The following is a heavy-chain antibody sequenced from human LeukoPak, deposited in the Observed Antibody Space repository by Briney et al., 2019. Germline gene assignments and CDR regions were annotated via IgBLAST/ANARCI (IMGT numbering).Heavy chain of an antibody. Sequence: PSETLSLTCAVYGGSFSGYYWGWIRQPPGKGLEWIGEINHSGSTNYNPSLKSRVTISVDTSKNQFSLKLSSVTAADTAAYYCARANTYSGSYAGFDPWGQGTLVTVSS. V-gene: IGHV4-34*01. CDR2: INHSGST. CDR3: ARANTYSGSYAGFDP. CDR1: GGSFSGYY. D-gene: IGHD1-26*01. J-gene: IGHJ5*02.